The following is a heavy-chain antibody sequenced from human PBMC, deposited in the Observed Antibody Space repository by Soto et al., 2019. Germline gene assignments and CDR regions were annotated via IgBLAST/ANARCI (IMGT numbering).Heavy chain of an antibody. D-gene: IGHD5-12*01. V-gene: IGHV1-69*02. CDR3: ASTYGGYDLDVFKFDD. Sequence: QVQLVQSGAEVKKPGSSVKVSCKASGGTFSSYTISWVRQAPGQGLEWMGRSIPILGIANYAQKFQGRVNTTADKSTSTAYMELGSLRSEDTAVYYCASTYGGYDLDVFKFDDWGQGTLVTVSS. J-gene: IGHJ4*02. CDR2: SIPILGIA. CDR1: GGTFSSYT.